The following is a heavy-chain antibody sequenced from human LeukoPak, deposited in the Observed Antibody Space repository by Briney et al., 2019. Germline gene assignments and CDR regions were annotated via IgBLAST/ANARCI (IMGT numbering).Heavy chain of an antibody. CDR2: MNPNSGNT. D-gene: IGHD3-9*01. CDR3: ARAPDILTGHHYYYYMDV. Sequence: GASVKVSCKASGYTFTSYDINWVRQATGQGLEWMGWMNPNSGNTGYAQKFQGRVTMTRDTSTSTVYMELSSLRSEDTAVYYCARAPDILTGHHYYYYMDVWGKGTTVTVSS. CDR1: GYTFTSYD. V-gene: IGHV1-8*01. J-gene: IGHJ6*03.